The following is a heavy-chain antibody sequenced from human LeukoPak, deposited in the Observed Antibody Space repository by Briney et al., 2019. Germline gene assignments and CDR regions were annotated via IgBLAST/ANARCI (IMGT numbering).Heavy chain of an antibody. D-gene: IGHD2-21*01. CDR3: VRAASILNWFDP. CDR1: GGTFSSYA. J-gene: IGHJ5*02. V-gene: IGHV1-69*13. CDR2: IIPIFGTA. Sequence: GASVKVSCKASGGTFSSYAISWVRQAPGQGLEWMGGIIPIFGTANYAQKFQGRVTITADESTGTAYMELSSLRSEDTAVYYCVRAASILNWFDPWGQGTLVAVSS.